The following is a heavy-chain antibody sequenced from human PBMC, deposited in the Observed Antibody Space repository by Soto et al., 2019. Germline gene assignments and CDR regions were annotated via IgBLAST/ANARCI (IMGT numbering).Heavy chain of an antibody. CDR3: ARVFGGDSYYYYYMDV. D-gene: IGHD2-21*02. CDR1: GGSISSGGYY. J-gene: IGHJ6*03. CDR2: INHSGST. Sequence: SETLSLTCTVSGGSISSGGYYWSWIRQHPGKGLEWIGDINHSGSTNYNPSLKSRVTISVDTSKNQFSLKLSSVTAADTAVYYCARVFGGDSYYYYYMDVWGKGTTVTVSS. V-gene: IGHV4-39*07.